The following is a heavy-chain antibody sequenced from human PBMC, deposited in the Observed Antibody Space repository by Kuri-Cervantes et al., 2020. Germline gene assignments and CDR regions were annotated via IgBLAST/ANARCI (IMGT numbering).Heavy chain of an antibody. Sequence: SETLSLTCTVSDDSISGSSYYWGWIRQPPGKGLEWIGSIYYSGSTYYNPSLTSRVTISVDTSKNQFSLKLNSVTAADTAVYYCARTYGSGSYNWFDPWAREPWSPSPQ. V-gene: IGHV4-39*07. CDR2: IYYSGST. CDR1: DDSISGSSYY. D-gene: IGHD3-10*01. CDR3: ARTYGSGSYNWFDP. J-gene: IGHJ5*02.